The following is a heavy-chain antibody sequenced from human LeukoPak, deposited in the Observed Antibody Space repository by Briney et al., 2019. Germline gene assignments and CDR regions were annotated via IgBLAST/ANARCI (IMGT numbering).Heavy chain of an antibody. J-gene: IGHJ4*02. CDR1: GGSISSSSYY. CDR3: ARQRGLCGPFDY. Sequence: TSETLSLTCTVSGGSISSSSYYWGWIRQPPGKGLEWIGSIYYSGSTYYNPSLKSRVTISVDTSKNQFSLKLSSVTAADTAVYYCARQRGLCGPFDYWGQGTLVTVSS. D-gene: IGHD3-10*02. CDR2: IYYSGST. V-gene: IGHV4-39*01.